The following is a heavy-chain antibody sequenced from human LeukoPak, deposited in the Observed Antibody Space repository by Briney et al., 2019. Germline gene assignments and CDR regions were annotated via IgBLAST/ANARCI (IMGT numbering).Heavy chain of an antibody. CDR2: IYYSGDT. Sequence: SETLSLTCTVSGDSISSSSYYWGWIRQAPGKGLEWIGSIYYSGDTYYSPSLKSRVTISVDTSKSQFSLKLSSVTAADTAVYYCARLRGYTYGPPGYWGQGTLVTVSS. V-gene: IGHV4-39*01. CDR3: ARLRGYTYGPPGY. D-gene: IGHD5-18*01. CDR1: GDSISSSSYY. J-gene: IGHJ4*02.